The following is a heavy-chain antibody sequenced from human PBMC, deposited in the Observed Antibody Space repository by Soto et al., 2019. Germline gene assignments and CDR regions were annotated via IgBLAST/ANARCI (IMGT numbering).Heavy chain of an antibody. J-gene: IGHJ6*03. D-gene: IGHD3-10*01. CDR2: IYYSGST. CDR3: ARETYYYGSGSYYYYYYMDV. Sequence: SETLSLTCTVSGCSISSYYWSWIRQPPGKGLEWIGYIYYSGSTNYNPSLKSRVTISVDTSKNQFSLKLSSVTAADTAVYYCARETYYYGSGSYYYYYYMDVWGKGTTVTVSS. V-gene: IGHV4-59*01. CDR1: GCSISSYY.